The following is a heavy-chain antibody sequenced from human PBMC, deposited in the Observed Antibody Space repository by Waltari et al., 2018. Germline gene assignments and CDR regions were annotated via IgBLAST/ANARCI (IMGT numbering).Heavy chain of an antibody. V-gene: IGHV4-38-2*02. J-gene: IGHJ6*02. Sequence: QVQLQESGPGLVKPSETLSLTCAVSGYSISSGYYWGWIRQPPRKGREWIGSIYHSGSTSYNPSLKSRVTISVDTSKNQFSLKLRSVTAADTAVYYCARDDIVVVPAAKESYYYYGMDVWGQGTTVTVSS. CDR3: ARDDIVVVPAAKESYYYYGMDV. D-gene: IGHD2-2*01. CDR2: IYHSGST. CDR1: GYSISSGYY.